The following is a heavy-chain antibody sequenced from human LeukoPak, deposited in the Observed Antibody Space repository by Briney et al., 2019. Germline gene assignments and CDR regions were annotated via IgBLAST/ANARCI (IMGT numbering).Heavy chain of an antibody. V-gene: IGHV3-30*18. J-gene: IGHJ4*02. CDR1: GFTFSSYG. CDR2: ISYDGSNK. Sequence: GGSLRLSCAASGFTFSSYGMHWVRQAPGKGLEWVAVISYDGSNKYYADSVKGRFTISRDDSKNTLYLQMNSLRAEDTAVYYCAKDMEQWLLYYYFDYWGQGTLVTVSS. CDR3: AKDMEQWLLYYYFDY. D-gene: IGHD6-19*01.